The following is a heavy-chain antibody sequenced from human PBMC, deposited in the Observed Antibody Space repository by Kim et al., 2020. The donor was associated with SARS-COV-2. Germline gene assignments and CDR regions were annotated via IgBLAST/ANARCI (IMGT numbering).Heavy chain of an antibody. CDR2: IYPGDSDT. V-gene: IGHV5-51*01. CDR1: GYSFTSYW. Sequence: GESLKISCKGSGYSFTSYWIGWVRQMPGKGLEWMGIIYPGDSDTRYSPSFQGQVTISADKSISTAYLQWSSLKASDTAMYYCARHAGTYYDYVWGSYRYKGALDYWGQGTLVTVSS. CDR3: ARHAGTYYDYVWGSYRYKGALDY. D-gene: IGHD3-16*02. J-gene: IGHJ4*02.